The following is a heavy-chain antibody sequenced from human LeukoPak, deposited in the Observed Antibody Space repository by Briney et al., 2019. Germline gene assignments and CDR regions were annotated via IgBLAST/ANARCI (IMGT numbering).Heavy chain of an antibody. D-gene: IGHD3-9*01. CDR1: GYSFTSYW. Sequence: GESLKISCKGSGYSFTSYWIGWVRQMPGKGLEWMGIIYPGDSDTRYSPSFQGQVTISADKSISTAYLQWSSLKASDTAMYYCARASHYDILTGALDYWGQGTLVTVSS. CDR2: IYPGDSDT. CDR3: ARASHYDILTGALDY. J-gene: IGHJ4*02. V-gene: IGHV5-51*01.